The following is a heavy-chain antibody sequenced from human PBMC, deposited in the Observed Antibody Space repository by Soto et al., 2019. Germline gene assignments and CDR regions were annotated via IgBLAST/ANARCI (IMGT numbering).Heavy chain of an antibody. Sequence: GGSLRLSCAASGFTFSSYAMSWVRQAPGKGLEWVSAISGSGGSTYYADSVKGRFTISRDNSKNTLYLQMNSLRAEDTAVYYCAKLRYFDWFPPRVPDFNWFDPWGQGTLVTVSS. CDR1: GFTFSSYA. J-gene: IGHJ5*02. V-gene: IGHV3-23*01. CDR3: AKLRYFDWFPPRVPDFNWFDP. CDR2: ISGSGGST. D-gene: IGHD3-9*01.